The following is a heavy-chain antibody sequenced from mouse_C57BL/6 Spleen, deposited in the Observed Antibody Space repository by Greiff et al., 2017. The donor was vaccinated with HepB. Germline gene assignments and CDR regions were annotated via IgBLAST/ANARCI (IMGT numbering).Heavy chain of an antibody. CDR3: TTAETAQATSDY. D-gene: IGHD3-2*02. Sequence: VQLKESGAELVRPGASVKLSCTASGFNIKDDYMHWVKQRPEQGLEWIGWIDPENGDTEYASKFQGKATITADTSSNTAYLQLSSLTSEDTAVYYCTTAETAQATSDYWGQGTTLTVSS. V-gene: IGHV14-4*01. CDR2: IDPENGDT. CDR1: GFNIKDDY. J-gene: IGHJ2*01.